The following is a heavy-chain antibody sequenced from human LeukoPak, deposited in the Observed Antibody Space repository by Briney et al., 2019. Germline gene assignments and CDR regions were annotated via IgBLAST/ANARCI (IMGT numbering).Heavy chain of an antibody. J-gene: IGHJ6*02. CDR2: IYSGGST. V-gene: IGHV3-66*02. D-gene: IGHD5-18*01. CDR1: GFTVSSNY. CDR3: ARGYHRLAVYYYYGMDV. Sequence: GGSLRLSCAASGFTVSSNYMSWVRQAPGKGLEWVSVIYSGGSTYYADSVKGRFTISRDNSKNTLYLQMNSLRAEDTAVYYCARGYHRLAVYYYYGMDVWGQGTTVTVSS.